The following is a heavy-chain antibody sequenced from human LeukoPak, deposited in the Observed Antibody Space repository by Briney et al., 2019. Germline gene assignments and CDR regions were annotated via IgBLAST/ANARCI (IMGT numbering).Heavy chain of an antibody. D-gene: IGHD6-25*01. V-gene: IGHV3-30*03. CDR2: TSYDGNEK. Sequence: GGSLRLSCAASGFTFSSFGMHWVRQAPGKGLEWVTVTSYDGNEKYYADSVKGRFTLSRDNSKNTVYLQMNSLRAEDTAVYYCATGGTRAATGRMGFWGQGTLVTVSS. CDR1: GFTFSSFG. CDR3: ATGGTRAATGRMGF. J-gene: IGHJ4*02.